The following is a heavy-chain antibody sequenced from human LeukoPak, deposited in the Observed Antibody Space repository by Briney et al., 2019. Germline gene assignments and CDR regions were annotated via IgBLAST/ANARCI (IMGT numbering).Heavy chain of an antibody. D-gene: IGHD3-3*01. CDR1: GYSFTTYW. CDR3: ARYYDFWSGRNYFDY. V-gene: IGHV5-10-1*01. J-gene: IGHJ4*02. CDR2: IDPSDSYT. Sequence: GESLKISCTGTGYSFTTYWISWVRRVPGKGLEWMGTIDPSDSYTKYSPSFQGHVTISADKSIYTAYLQWSSLKASDTAMYYCARYYDFWSGRNYFDYWGQGALVTVSS.